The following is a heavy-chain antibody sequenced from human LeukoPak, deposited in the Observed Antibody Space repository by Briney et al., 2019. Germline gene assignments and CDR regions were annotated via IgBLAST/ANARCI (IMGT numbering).Heavy chain of an antibody. CDR1: GFTFSGHW. CDR3: TRDRSRAEDD. Sequence: GGSLRLSCAASGFTFSGHWMSWVRQAPGKGREWVANINQGGSDKYYVDSVKGRFTISRDHANNLLYLQLNSLRGEDPAVYYCTRDRSRAEDDWGEGTLVTVCS. J-gene: IGHJ4*02. V-gene: IGHV3-7*01. CDR2: INQGGSDK. D-gene: IGHD1-14*01.